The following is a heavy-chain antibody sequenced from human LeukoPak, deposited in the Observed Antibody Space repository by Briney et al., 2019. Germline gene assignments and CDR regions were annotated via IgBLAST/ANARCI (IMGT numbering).Heavy chain of an antibody. CDR1: GFTFSSYW. Sequence: GGSLRLSCAASGFTFSSYWMHWVRQAPGKGLVWVSRINRDGSSTSYADSVKGRFTISRDNAKNTLYLQMNSLRAEDTAVYYCARDLGYGDLLDYWGQGTLVTVSS. CDR3: ARDLGYGDLLDY. D-gene: IGHD4-17*01. J-gene: IGHJ4*02. V-gene: IGHV3-74*01. CDR2: INRDGSST.